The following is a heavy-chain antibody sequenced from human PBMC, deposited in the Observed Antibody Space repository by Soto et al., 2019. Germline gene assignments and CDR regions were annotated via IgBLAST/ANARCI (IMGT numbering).Heavy chain of an antibody. V-gene: IGHV1-69*12. CDR2: IIPIFGTA. CDR1: GGTFSRYG. D-gene: IGHD3-16*01. J-gene: IGHJ6*02. CDR3: ARGGEVSYYYGMDV. Sequence: QVQLVQSGAEVKKTGSSVKVSCKASGGTFSRYGISWVRQAPGQGLEWMGGIIPIFGTANYAQKFQGRVTITADESTSTAYMELSSLRSEDTAVYYCARGGEVSYYYGMDVWGQGTTVTVSS.